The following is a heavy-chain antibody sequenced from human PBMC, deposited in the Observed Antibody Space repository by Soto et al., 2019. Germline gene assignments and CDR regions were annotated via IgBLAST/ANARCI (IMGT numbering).Heavy chain of an antibody. CDR1: GGTFSSYA. V-gene: IGHV1-69*13. CDR2: IIPIFGTA. Sequence: SVKVSCKASGGTFSSYAISWVRQAPGQGLEWMGGIIPIFGTANYAQKFQGRVTITADESTSTAYMELSSLRSEDTAVYYCARARPTTVVTPAFDYWGQGTLVTVSS. J-gene: IGHJ4*02. D-gene: IGHD4-17*01. CDR3: ARARPTTVVTPAFDY.